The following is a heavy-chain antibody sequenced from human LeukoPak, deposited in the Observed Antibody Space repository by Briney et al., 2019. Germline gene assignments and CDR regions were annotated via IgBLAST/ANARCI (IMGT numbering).Heavy chain of an antibody. V-gene: IGHV4-30-2*01. CDR1: GGSISSGGYY. Sequence: SQTLSLTCTVSGGSISSGGYYWSWIRQPPGKGLEWIGYIYHSGSTYYNPSLKSRVTISGDRSKNQFFLKLSSVTAADTAVYYCARHTTRIRCSSTSCYKDTFDYWGQGTLVTVSS. D-gene: IGHD2-2*02. CDR3: ARHTTRIRCSSTSCYKDTFDY. CDR2: IYHSGST. J-gene: IGHJ4*02.